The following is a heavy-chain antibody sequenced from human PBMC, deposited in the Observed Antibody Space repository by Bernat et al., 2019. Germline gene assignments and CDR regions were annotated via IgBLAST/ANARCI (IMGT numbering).Heavy chain of an antibody. CDR3: AKLGDSGWNYFDY. CDR2: ISGSGGST. V-gene: IGHV3-23*01. CDR1: GFTFSSYA. J-gene: IGHJ4*02. D-gene: IGHD6-19*01. Sequence: EVQLLESGGGLVPPGGSLRLSCAASGFTFSSYAMSWVRQAPGKGLEWVSAISGSGGSTYYADSVKGRFTISRDNSKNTLYLQMNSLRAEDTAVYYCAKLGDSGWNYFDYWGQGTLVTVSS.